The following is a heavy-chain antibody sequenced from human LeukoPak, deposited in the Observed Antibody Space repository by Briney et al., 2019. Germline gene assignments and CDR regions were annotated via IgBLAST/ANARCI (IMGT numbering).Heavy chain of an antibody. V-gene: IGHV3-21*01. CDR1: GFTFSSYS. CDR2: ISSSSSYI. D-gene: IGHD2-21*02. J-gene: IGHJ4*02. CDR3: ARSICGGDCYYTIDY. Sequence: GGSLRLSCAASGFTFSSYSMNWVRQAPGKGLEWVSSISSSSSYIYYADSVKGRFTISRDNAKNSLYLQMNSLRAEDTAVYYCARSICGGDCYYTIDYWGQGTLVTVPS.